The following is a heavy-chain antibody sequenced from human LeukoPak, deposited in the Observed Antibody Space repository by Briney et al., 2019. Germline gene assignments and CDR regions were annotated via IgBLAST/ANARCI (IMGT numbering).Heavy chain of an antibody. D-gene: IGHD3-10*01. CDR3: ARDSTRGAPNYYFDY. Sequence: ASVKVSCKASGYTFTNLGISWVRQAPGQGLEWMGWISAYNGNTNYAQKLQGGVTMTTDTSTTTAYMELRSLRSDDTAVYYCARDSTRGAPNYYFDYWGQGTLVTVSS. V-gene: IGHV1-18*01. CDR2: ISAYNGNT. CDR1: GYTFTNLG. J-gene: IGHJ4*02.